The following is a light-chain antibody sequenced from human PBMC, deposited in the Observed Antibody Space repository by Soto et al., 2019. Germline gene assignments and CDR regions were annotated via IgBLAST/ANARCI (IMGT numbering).Light chain of an antibody. J-gene: IGKJ3*01. CDR2: DAS. CDR3: QQDDNLPPIT. V-gene: IGKV1-33*01. CDR1: QDISNY. Sequence: DIQMTQSPSSLSASVGDRVTITCQASQDISNYLNWYQQKPGKAPKLLIYDASNLETGVPSRFSGSGSGTYFTFTISSQQPEDIANYYCQQDDNLPPITFGPGTKVDIK.